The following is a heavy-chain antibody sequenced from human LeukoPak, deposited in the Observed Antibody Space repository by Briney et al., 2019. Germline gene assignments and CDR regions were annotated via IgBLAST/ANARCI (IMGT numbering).Heavy chain of an antibody. CDR3: ARIDPGWNYSYYYYMDV. D-gene: IGHD1-1*01. CDR2: ISAYNGNT. V-gene: IGHV1-18*01. J-gene: IGHJ6*03. Sequence: ASVKVSCKASGYTFTSYGISWVRQAPGQGLEWMGWISAYNGNTNYAQKLQGRVTMTTDTSTSTAYMELRSLRSDDTAVYYCARIDPGWNYSYYYYMDVWGKGTTVTVSS. CDR1: GYTFTSYG.